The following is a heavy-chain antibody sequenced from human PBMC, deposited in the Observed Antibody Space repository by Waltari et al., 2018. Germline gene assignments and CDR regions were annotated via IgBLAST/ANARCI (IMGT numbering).Heavy chain of an antibody. V-gene: IGHV1-8*01. CDR2: INPNSGNT. Sequence: QVQLVQSGAEVKKPGASVKVSCKASGYTFTSYDINGVRQATGPGLEWIGWINPNSGNTGYAQKFQGRVTMTRNTSISTAYMELSSLRSEDTAVYYCARGYYYDSSGYPDYWGQGTLVTVSS. D-gene: IGHD3-22*01. J-gene: IGHJ4*02. CDR1: GYTFTSYD. CDR3: ARGYYYDSSGYPDY.